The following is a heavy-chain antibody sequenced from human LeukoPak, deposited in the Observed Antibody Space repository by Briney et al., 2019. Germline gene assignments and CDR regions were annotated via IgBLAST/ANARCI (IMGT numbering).Heavy chain of an antibody. D-gene: IGHD6-13*01. J-gene: IGHJ4*02. CDR3: ARGRYSRSFSDY. V-gene: IGHV4-34*01. Sequence: SETLSHTCAVYGGSFSGYYWSWIRQPPGKGLEWIGEINHSGSTNYSPSLKSRVTISVDTSKNQFSLKLSSVTAADTAVHYCARGRYSRSFSDYWGQGTLVTVSS. CDR1: GGSFSGYY. CDR2: INHSGST.